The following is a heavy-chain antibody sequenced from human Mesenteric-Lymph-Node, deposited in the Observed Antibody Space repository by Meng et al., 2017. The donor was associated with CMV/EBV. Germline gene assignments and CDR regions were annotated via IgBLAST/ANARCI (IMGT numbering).Heavy chain of an antibody. CDR2: IHHSGSN. J-gene: IGHJ5*02. CDR1: GGSVRSEDYV. D-gene: IGHD6-13*01. V-gene: IGHV4-61*08. CDR3: ARYTSSWYNRFDP. Sequence: VSGGSVRSEDYVWSWLRQPPGKGLEWIGYIHHSGSNNHNPSLKSRVTISVDPSKNQFSLKLASVTAADTAVYYCARYTSSWYNRFDPWGQGTLVPSPQ.